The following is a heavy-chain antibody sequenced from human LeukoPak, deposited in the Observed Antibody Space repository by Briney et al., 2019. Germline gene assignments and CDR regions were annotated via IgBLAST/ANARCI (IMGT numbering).Heavy chain of an antibody. D-gene: IGHD2-15*01. CDR1: GGSISSGDYY. CDR2: IYYSGST. CDR3: ARDGGGPEYDY. V-gene: IGHV4-30-4*01. J-gene: IGHJ4*02. Sequence: SETLSLTCTVSGGSISSGDYYWSWIRQPPGKGLEWIGYIYYSGSTHYNPSLKSRVIISIDTSKNQFSLELSSVTAAGTAVYYCARDGGGPEYDYWGQGTLVTVSS.